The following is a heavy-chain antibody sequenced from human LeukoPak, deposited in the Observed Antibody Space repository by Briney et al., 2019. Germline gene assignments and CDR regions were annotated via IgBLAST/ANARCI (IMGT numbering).Heavy chain of an antibody. CDR3: ARDHSSSWSIYYYYYMDV. CDR2: ISSSSSYI. V-gene: IGHV3-21*01. D-gene: IGHD6-13*01. J-gene: IGHJ6*03. CDR1: GFTFSSYS. Sequence: GGSLRLSCAASGFTFSSYSMNWVRQAPGKGLEWVSSISSSSSYIYYADSVKGRFTISRDNAKNSLYLHMNSLRAEDTAVYYCARDHSSSWSIYYYYYMDVWGKGTTVTVSS.